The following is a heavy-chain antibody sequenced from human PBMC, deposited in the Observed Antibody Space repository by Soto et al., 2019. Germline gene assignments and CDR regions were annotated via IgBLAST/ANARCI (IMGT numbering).Heavy chain of an antibody. Sequence: QVQLVQSGAEVKKPGASVKVSCKASGYTFTSYGIIWVLQAPGQGLEWMGWISAYNVTTNYAQKLQGRVTMTTDTSTSTAYMELRSLRSDDTAVYYCARGGYSSSWTNDPGFDYWGQGTLVTVSS. D-gene: IGHD6-13*01. CDR1: GYTFTSYG. CDR2: ISAYNVTT. J-gene: IGHJ4*02. V-gene: IGHV1-18*01. CDR3: ARGGYSSSWTNDPGFDY.